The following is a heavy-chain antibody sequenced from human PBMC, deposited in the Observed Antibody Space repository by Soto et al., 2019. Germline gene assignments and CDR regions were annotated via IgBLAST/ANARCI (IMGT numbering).Heavy chain of an antibody. J-gene: IGHJ5*02. CDR1: GYTFTSYG. V-gene: IGHV1-18*01. Sequence: ASVKVSCKASGYTFTSYGISWVRQAPGQGLEWMGWISAYNGNTNYAQKLQGRVTMTTDTSTSTAYMELRSLRSDDTAVYYCERDLGATTRNWFDPWGQGTLVTVSS. CDR2: ISAYNGNT. D-gene: IGHD1-26*01. CDR3: ERDLGATTRNWFDP.